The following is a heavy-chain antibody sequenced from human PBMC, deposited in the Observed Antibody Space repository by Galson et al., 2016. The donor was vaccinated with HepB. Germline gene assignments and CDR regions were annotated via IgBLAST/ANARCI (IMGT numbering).Heavy chain of an antibody. J-gene: IGHJ4*02. D-gene: IGHD3-22*01. CDR1: GGSISSSKW. CDR3: GSGPRSYYYYFDH. V-gene: IGHV4-4*02. Sequence: TLSLTCAVSGGSISSSKWWIWVRQPPGKGLEWIGEIFHSGTTKYNPSLKSRVHISIDKSKNQFSLNLTSVTAADTAVYYCGSGPRSYYYYFDHWGQGTLVTVSS. CDR2: IFHSGTT.